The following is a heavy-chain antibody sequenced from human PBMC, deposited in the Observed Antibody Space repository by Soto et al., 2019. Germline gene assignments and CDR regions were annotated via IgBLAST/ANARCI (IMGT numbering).Heavy chain of an antibody. CDR1: GDSITSIYH. J-gene: IGHJ5*02. V-gene: IGHV4-38-2*01. D-gene: IGHD6-13*01. CDR3: ARVIAAAPNWFDP. Sequence: PSETLSLTCAFSGDSITSIYHWAWIRQPPGRCLEWVASIYHTWTTYYNPSLKSRVTISVYTSKNQFSLKLSSVTAADTAVYYCARVIAAAPNWFDPWGQGTLVTVSS. CDR2: IYHTWTT.